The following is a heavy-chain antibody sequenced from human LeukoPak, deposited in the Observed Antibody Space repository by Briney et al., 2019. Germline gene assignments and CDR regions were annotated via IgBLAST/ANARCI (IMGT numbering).Heavy chain of an antibody. CDR3: ARAGPSSSWHQFDY. D-gene: IGHD6-13*01. Sequence: GGSLRLSCAASGFTFSSYWMHWVRQVPGKGLVWVSRINTDGSSTSYADSVKGRFTISRDNAKNTLYLQMNRLRAEDTAVYYCARAGPSSSWHQFDYWGQGTLVTVSS. CDR1: GFTFSSYW. CDR2: INTDGSST. J-gene: IGHJ4*02. V-gene: IGHV3-74*01.